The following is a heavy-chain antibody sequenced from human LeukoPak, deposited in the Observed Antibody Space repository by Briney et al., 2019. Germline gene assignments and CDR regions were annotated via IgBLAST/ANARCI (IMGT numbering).Heavy chain of an antibody. CDR3: ARGAVHYDFWSGYYWFDP. Sequence: PSETLSLTCTVSGGSISSSSYYWGWIRQPPGKGLEWIGEINHSGSTNYNPSLKSRVTISVDTSKNQFSLELSSVTAADTAVYYCARGAVHYDFWSGYYWFDPWGQGTLVTVSS. CDR2: INHSGST. J-gene: IGHJ5*02. CDR1: GGSISSSSYY. D-gene: IGHD3-3*01. V-gene: IGHV4-39*07.